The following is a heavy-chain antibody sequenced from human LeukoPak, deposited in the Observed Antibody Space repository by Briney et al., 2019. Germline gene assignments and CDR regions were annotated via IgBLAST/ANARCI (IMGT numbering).Heavy chain of an antibody. CDR3: ARISGSYYVPDAFDI. CDR2: IYYSGST. D-gene: IGHD1-26*01. Sequence: SETLSLTCTVSGGSISSSSYYWGWIRQPPGKGLEWIGSIYYSGSTYYNPSLKSRVTISVDTSKNQFSLKLSSVTAADTAVYYCARISGSYYVPDAFDIWGQGTMVTVSS. CDR1: GGSISSSSYY. V-gene: IGHV4-39*01. J-gene: IGHJ3*02.